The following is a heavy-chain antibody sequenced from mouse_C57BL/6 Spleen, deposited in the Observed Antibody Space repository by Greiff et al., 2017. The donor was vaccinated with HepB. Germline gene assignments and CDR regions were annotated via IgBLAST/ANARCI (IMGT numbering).Heavy chain of an antibody. CDR3: ARSRTTVVDPFAY. CDR2: IHPNSGST. V-gene: IGHV1-64*01. J-gene: IGHJ3*01. Sequence: QVHVKQPGAELVKPGASVKLSCKASGYTFTSYWMHWVKQRPGQGLEWIGMIHPNSGSTNYNEKFKSKATLTVDKSSSTAYMQLSSLTSEDSAVYYCARSRTTVVDPFAYWGQGTLVTVSA. CDR1: GYTFTSYW. D-gene: IGHD1-1*01.